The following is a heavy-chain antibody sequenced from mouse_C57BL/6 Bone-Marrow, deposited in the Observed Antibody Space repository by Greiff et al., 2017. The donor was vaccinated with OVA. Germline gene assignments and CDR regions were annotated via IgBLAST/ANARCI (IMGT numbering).Heavy chain of an antibody. J-gene: IGHJ3*01. CDR2: IWSGGST. V-gene: IGHV2-2*01. CDR1: GFSLTSYG. CDR3: VGYTWFAY. D-gene: IGHD2-2*01. Sequence: QVQLQQSGPGLVQPSQSLSITCTVSGFSLTSYGVHWVRQSPGKGLEWLGVIWSGGSTDYNAAFISRLSISKDNSKSLVFFKMNSLQADDTAIYYCVGYTWFAYWGQGTLVTVSA.